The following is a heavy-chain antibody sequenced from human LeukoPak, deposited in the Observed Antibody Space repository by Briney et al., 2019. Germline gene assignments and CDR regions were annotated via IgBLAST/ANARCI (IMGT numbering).Heavy chain of an antibody. CDR2: MNPNSGNT. CDR3: ARDISTMIVVVHFDY. D-gene: IGHD3-22*01. J-gene: IGHJ4*02. Sequence: ASVKVSCKASGYTFTSYDINWVRQATGQGLEWMGWMNPNSGNTGYAQKFQGRVTMTRDTSTSTVYMELSSLRSEDTAVYYCARDISTMIVVVHFDYWGQGTLVTVSS. CDR1: GYTFTSYD. V-gene: IGHV1-8*01.